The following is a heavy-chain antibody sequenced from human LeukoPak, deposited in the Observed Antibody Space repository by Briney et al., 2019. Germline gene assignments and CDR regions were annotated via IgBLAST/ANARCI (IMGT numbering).Heavy chain of an antibody. CDR3: AGMRYPMDY. D-gene: IGHD2-8*01. Sequence: GGSLRLSCAASGFTFSSYAMHWVRQAPGKGLEWVAVISYDGSNKYYADSVKGRFTISRDNSKNTLYLQMNSLRAEDTAVYYCAGMRYPMDYWGQGTLVTVSS. J-gene: IGHJ4*02. CDR2: ISYDGSNK. CDR1: GFTFSSYA. V-gene: IGHV3-30-3*01.